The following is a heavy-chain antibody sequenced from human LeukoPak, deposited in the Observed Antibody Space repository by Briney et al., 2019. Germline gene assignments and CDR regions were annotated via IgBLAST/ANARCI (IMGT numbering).Heavy chain of an antibody. CDR2: ISAYNGNK. CDR1: GYTFTSYG. D-gene: IGHD2-2*03. Sequence: ASVKVSCKASGYTFTSYGISWVRQAPGQGLEWMGWISAYNGNKNYAQKLQGRVTMTTDTSTSTAYMELRSLRSDDTAVYYCARVGYCSSTSCYLADYWGQGTLVTVSS. CDR3: ARVGYCSSTSCYLADY. V-gene: IGHV1-18*01. J-gene: IGHJ4*02.